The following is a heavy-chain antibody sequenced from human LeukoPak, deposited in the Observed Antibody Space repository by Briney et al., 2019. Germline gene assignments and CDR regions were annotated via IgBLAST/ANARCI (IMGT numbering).Heavy chain of an antibody. V-gene: IGHV4-30-2*01. CDR1: GGSISSGGYY. CDR3: ARESAAGTYYFDY. D-gene: IGHD6-13*01. Sequence: SETLSLTCTVSGGSISSGGYYWSWIRQPPGKGLEWIGYIYHSGSTYYNPSLKSRVTISVDTSKNQFSLKLSSVTAADTAVYYCARESAAGTYYFDYWGQGTLVTVSS. CDR2: IYHSGST. J-gene: IGHJ4*02.